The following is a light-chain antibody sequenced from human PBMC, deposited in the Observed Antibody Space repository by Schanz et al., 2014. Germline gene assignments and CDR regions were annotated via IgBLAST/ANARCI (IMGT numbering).Light chain of an antibody. V-gene: IGLV2-14*03. J-gene: IGLJ3*02. CDR1: SSDVGAYNY. CDR3: SSYTGNYIRV. CDR2: DVS. Sequence: QSALTQPASVSGSPGQSITISCTGTSSDVGAYNYVSWYQLHPGKAPKLMIYDVSNRPSGVSNRFSGSKSGNTASLTISGLQAEDEADYYCSSYTGNYIRVFGGGTKLTVL.